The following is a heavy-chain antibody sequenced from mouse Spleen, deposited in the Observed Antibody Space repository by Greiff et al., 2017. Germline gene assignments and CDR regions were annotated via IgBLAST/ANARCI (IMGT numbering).Heavy chain of an antibody. D-gene: IGHD3-2*01. V-gene: IGHV1-31*01. Sequence: VQLQQSGPELVKPGASVKISCKASGYSFTGYYMHWVKQSHVKSLEWIGRINPYNGATSYNQNFKDKASLTVDKSSSTAYMELHSLTSEDSAVYYCARLGTARDDVWGAGTTVTVSS. CDR2: INPYNGAT. J-gene: IGHJ1*01. CDR3: ARLGTARDDV. CDR1: GYSFTGYY.